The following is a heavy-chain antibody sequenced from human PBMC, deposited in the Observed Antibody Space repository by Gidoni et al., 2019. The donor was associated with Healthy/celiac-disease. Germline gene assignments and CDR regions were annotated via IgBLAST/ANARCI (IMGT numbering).Heavy chain of an antibody. CDR3: AREREGILRYFDW. Sequence: QVQLLQSGAAVKKPGASVKVSCKASGYTFTSYYLHWVRQAPGQGLEWLGIINPSGGSTSYAQKFQGRVTMTRDTSTSTVYMELSSLRSEDTAVYYCAREREGILRYFDWWGQGTLVTVSS. D-gene: IGHD3-9*01. J-gene: IGHJ4*02. CDR2: INPSGGST. V-gene: IGHV1-46*01. CDR1: GYTFTSYY.